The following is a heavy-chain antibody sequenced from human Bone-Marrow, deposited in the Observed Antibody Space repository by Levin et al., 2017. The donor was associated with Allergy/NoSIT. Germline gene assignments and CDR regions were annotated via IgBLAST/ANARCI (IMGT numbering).Heavy chain of an antibody. D-gene: IGHD7-27*01. V-gene: IGHV1-69*06. J-gene: IGHJ4*02. CDR3: ARGRAWGSFDY. Sequence: KISCKASGGTFSSYAISWVRQAPGQGLEWMGGIIPIFGTANYAQKFQGRVTITADKSTSTAYMELSSLRSEDTAVYYCARGRAWGSFDYWGQGTLVTVSS. CDR1: GGTFSSYA. CDR2: IIPIFGTA.